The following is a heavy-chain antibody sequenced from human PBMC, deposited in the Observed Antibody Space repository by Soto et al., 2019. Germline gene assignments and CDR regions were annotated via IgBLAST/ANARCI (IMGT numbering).Heavy chain of an antibody. D-gene: IGHD6-19*01. CDR2: IYTSGST. CDR1: GGSISSYY. CDR3: ARDEWLVIGDWFDP. Sequence: SETLSLTCTVSGGSISSYYWSWIRQPAGKGLEWIGRIYTSGSTNYNPSLKSRVTMSVDTSKNQFSLKLSSVTAADTAVYYCARDEWLVIGDWFDPMGQGNLVIFSS. J-gene: IGHJ5*02. V-gene: IGHV4-4*07.